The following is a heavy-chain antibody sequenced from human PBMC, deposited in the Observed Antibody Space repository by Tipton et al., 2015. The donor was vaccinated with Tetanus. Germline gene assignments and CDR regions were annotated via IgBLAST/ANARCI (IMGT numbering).Heavy chain of an antibody. V-gene: IGHV3-7*01. CDR1: GFTFSSYW. CDR2: INRDGSVK. D-gene: IGHD3-10*01. J-gene: IGHJ4*02. Sequence: SLRLSCAASGFTFSSYWLAWVRQAPGKGLEWVANINRDGSVKNHLASVRGRFTISRDNAKNSLSLQMNSLGAEDTAVYFCARGDNYYGSGNTLDYWGQGTLVTVSS. CDR3: ARGDNYYGSGNTLDY.